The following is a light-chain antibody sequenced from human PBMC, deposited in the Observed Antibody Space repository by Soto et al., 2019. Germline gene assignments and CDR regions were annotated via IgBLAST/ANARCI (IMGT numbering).Light chain of an antibody. Sequence: QSVLTQPPSASGTPGQRVTISCSGSSSNIGSNYVYWYQQLPGTAPKLLIYRNYQRPSGVPDRFSGSKSGTSASLAISGLRSEDEADYYCAAWDDSLSGLVFGTGTKVTVL. V-gene: IGLV1-47*01. CDR1: SSNIGSNY. CDR3: AAWDDSLSGLV. CDR2: RNY. J-gene: IGLJ1*01.